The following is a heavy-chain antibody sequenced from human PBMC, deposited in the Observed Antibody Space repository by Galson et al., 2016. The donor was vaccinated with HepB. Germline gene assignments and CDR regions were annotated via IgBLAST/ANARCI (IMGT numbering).Heavy chain of an antibody. CDR1: GFTFSSFA. V-gene: IGHV3-23*01. J-gene: IGHJ4*02. CDR3: AKRMSYSFAY. Sequence: SLRLSCAASGFTFSSFAMSWVRQAPGKGLEWVSVISGSGSDTIYADSVRGRFTISRDNPENMLYLEMNSLRADDRAVYYCAKRMSYSFAYWGQGTLVTVSS. CDR2: ISGSGSDT. D-gene: IGHD6-13*01.